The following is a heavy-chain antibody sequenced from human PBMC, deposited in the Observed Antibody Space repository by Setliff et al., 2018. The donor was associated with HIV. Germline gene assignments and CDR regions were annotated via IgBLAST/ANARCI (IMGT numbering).Heavy chain of an antibody. Sequence: ASVKVSCKASGYTFTSYAMHWVRQAPGQRLEWMGWINAGNGNTKYSQKFQGRVTITRDTSASTAYMELSSLRSDDTAVYYCARYGNGWPLWYFDLWGRGTLVTSPQ. D-gene: IGHD6-19*01. V-gene: IGHV1-3*01. CDR1: GYTFTSYA. CDR2: INAGNGNT. J-gene: IGHJ2*01. CDR3: ARYGNGWPLWYFDL.